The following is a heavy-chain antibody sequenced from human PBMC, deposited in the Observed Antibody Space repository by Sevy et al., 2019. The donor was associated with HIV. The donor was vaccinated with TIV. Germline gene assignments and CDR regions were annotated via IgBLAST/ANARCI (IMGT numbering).Heavy chain of an antibody. Sequence: GGSLRLSCAASGFTFSNYGMHWVRQAPGKGLEWVAVIGYDGGNKYYDASVKGRFTISRDNSKNTLYLQITRLRAEDAAVYYCSRDPVLKVTTYYYYYMDVWGKGTTVTVSS. J-gene: IGHJ6*03. D-gene: IGHD4-4*01. CDR1: GFTFSNYG. V-gene: IGHV3-33*01. CDR3: SRDPVLKVTTYYYYYMDV. CDR2: IGYDGGNK.